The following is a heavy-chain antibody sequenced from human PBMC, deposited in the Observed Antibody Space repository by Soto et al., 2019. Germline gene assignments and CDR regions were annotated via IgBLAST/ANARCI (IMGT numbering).Heavy chain of an antibody. J-gene: IGHJ4*02. CDR2: IIPIFGTA. D-gene: IGHD4-4*01. V-gene: IGHV1-69*13. Sequence: SVKVSCKASGGTFSSYAISWVRQAPGQGLEWMGGIIPIFGTANYAQKFQGRVTITADESTSTAYMELSSLRSEDTAVYYCARDLTRTTVTMTPTGFDYWGQGTLVTVSS. CDR3: ARDLTRTTVTMTPTGFDY. CDR1: GGTFSSYA.